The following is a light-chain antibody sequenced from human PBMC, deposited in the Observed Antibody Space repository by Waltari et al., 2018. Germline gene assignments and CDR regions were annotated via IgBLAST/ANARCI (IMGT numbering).Light chain of an antibody. Sequence: EIVLTQSPGTLSLSPGERATLSCRASQPVNYNFLAWHQQKPGQTPRLLRYGAYRRASGIPDRFSGSGSGTDVTLSISRLEPEDFAVYYCQHYESSLRFGGGTKVEIK. J-gene: IGKJ4*02. CDR1: QPVNYNF. CDR2: GAY. CDR3: QHYESSLR. V-gene: IGKV3-20*01.